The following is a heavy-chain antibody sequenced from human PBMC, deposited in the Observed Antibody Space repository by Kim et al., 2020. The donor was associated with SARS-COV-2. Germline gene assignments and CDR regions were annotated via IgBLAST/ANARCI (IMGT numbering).Heavy chain of an antibody. CDR1: GFTFSSYA. D-gene: IGHD6-19*01. V-gene: IGHV3-23*03. J-gene: IGHJ2*01. CDR3: AKISVADTFWYFDL. CDR2: IYSGGSTT. Sequence: GGSLRLSCAASGFTFSSYAMSWVRQAPGKGLEWVSVIYSGGSTTNYADSVKGRFSISRDNSKNTLYLQMHSLRAEDTAIYYCAKISVADTFWYFDLWGRGTLVTVSS.